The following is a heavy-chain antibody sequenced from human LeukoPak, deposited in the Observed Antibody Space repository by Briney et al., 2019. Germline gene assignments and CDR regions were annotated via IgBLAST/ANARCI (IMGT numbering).Heavy chain of an antibody. CDR2: IGGSGGST. D-gene: IGHD2-2*01. CDR1: GFTFSSYA. J-gene: IGHJ6*04. Sequence: GGSLRLSCAASGFTFSSYAMSWVRQAPGKGLEWVSAIGGSGGSTYYADSVKGRFTISRDNSKNTLYLQMNTLRAEDTAVYYCAQPGGTSCYACGMDVWGKGTTVTVSS. V-gene: IGHV3-23*01. CDR3: AQPGGTSCYACGMDV.